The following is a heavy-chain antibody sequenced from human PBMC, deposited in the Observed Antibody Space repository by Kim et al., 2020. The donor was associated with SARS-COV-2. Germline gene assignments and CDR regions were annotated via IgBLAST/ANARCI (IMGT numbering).Heavy chain of an antibody. CDR1: GGSISSGSYY. Sequence: SETLSLTCTVSGGSISSGSYYWSWIRQPAGKGLEWIGRIYTSGSTNYNPSLKSRVTISVDTSKNQFSLKLSSVTAADTAVYYCAREVDLFSSWYFHLDYWGQGTLVTVSS. CDR2: IYTSGST. CDR3: AREVDLFSSWYFHLDY. J-gene: IGHJ4*02. V-gene: IGHV4-61*02. D-gene: IGHD6-13*01.